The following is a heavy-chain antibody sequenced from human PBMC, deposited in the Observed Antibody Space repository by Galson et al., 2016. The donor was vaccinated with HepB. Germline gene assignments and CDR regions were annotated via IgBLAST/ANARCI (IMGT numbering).Heavy chain of an antibody. Sequence: SETLSLTCAVYGGSFSGYYWTWIRQPPGKGLEWIGEINHSGSTNYNPSLKSRVTLSVDTSKHHFSLNLSSVTAADTAVYYCARSMATILKGHYWGQGTLVIVSS. J-gene: IGHJ4*02. CDR3: ARSMATILKGHY. D-gene: IGHD5-24*01. CDR2: INHSGST. V-gene: IGHV4-34*01. CDR1: GGSFSGYY.